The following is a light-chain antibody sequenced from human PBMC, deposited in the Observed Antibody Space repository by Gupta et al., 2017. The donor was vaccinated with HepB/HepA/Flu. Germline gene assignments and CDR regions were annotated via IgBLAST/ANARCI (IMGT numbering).Light chain of an antibody. Sequence: IVLTQTPLSLPVTPGEPASISCRSSESLLDRDDGNTYLDWYLQRPGQSPQLLIYLVSHRASGVPDRFSGSGSGTDFTLKISRVEAEDVGTYYCMQRIEFPLCDFGQGTRLEIK. CDR3: MQRIEFPLCD. J-gene: IGKJ2*04. CDR1: ESLLDRDDGNTY. CDR2: LVS. V-gene: IGKV2-40*01.